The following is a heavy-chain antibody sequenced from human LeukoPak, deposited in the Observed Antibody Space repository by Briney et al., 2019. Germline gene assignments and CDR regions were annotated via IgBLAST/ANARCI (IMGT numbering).Heavy chain of an antibody. J-gene: IGHJ4*02. Sequence: GGSLRLSCAASGFHFSSYWMTWVRQAPGKGLEWVANIKQDGSEKYYVDSVQGRFTISRGNAKNSLYLQMNSLRAEDTAVYYCARHEDIVLVVAATDWGQGTLVTVSS. CDR3: ARHEDIVLVVAATD. V-gene: IGHV3-7*01. D-gene: IGHD2-15*01. CDR1: GFHFSSYW. CDR2: IKQDGSEK.